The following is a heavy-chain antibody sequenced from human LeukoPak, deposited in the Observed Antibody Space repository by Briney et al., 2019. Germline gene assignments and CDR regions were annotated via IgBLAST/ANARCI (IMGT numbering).Heavy chain of an antibody. D-gene: IGHD3-22*01. CDR3: ARGGGYYSSDDWFDP. J-gene: IGHJ5*02. CDR2: IYHSGST. Sequence: SETLSLTCSVSGYSISSGYYWGWIRQPPGKGLEWIGSIYHSGSTYYNPSLKSRVTISVDTSKNQFSLKLSSVTAADTAVYYCARGGGYYSSDDWFDPWGQGTLVTVSS. V-gene: IGHV4-38-2*02. CDR1: GYSISSGYY.